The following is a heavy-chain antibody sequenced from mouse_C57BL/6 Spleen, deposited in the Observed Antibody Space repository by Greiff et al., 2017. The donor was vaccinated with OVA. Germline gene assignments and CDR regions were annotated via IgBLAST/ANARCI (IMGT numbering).Heavy chain of an antibody. V-gene: IGHV1-55*01. Sequence: QVQLQQPGAELVKPGASVKMSCKASGYTFTSYWITWVKQRPGQGLEWIGDIYPGSGSTNYNEKFKSKATLTVDTASSTAYMQLSSLTSEDSAVYYSALYSNGYFDVWGTGTTVTVSS. CDR3: ALYSNGYFDV. D-gene: IGHD2-5*01. CDR2: IYPGSGST. CDR1: GYTFTSYW. J-gene: IGHJ1*03.